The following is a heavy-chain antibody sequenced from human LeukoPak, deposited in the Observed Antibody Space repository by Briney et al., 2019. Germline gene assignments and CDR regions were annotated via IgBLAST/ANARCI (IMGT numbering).Heavy chain of an antibody. CDR1: GGSVSSGSYY. CDR2: IYYSGST. J-gene: IGHJ4*02. D-gene: IGHD3-16*01. Sequence: SETLSLTCTVSGGSVSSGSYYWSWIRQPPGKGLEWIGYIYYSGSTNYNPSLKSRVTISVDTSKNQFSLKLSSVTAADTAVYYCARGITFGGVRPSSYFDYWGQGTLVTVSS. V-gene: IGHV4-61*01. CDR3: ARGITFGGVRPSSYFDY.